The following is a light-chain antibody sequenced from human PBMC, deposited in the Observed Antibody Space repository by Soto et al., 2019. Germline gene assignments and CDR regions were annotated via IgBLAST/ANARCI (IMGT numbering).Light chain of an antibody. V-gene: IGLV1-40*01. Sequence: QSVLTQPPSVSGAPGQRVTISCTGSSSNIGAGYDVHWYQQLPGTAPKLLIYDNSNRPSGVPDRFSGSKSGTSASLAITGLQAEDEADYYCSSYSSSSTPYVFGTGTKVTVL. J-gene: IGLJ1*01. CDR1: SSNIGAGYD. CDR3: SSYSSSSTPYV. CDR2: DNS.